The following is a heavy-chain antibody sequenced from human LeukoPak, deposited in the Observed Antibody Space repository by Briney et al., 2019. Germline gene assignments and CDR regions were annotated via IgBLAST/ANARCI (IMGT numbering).Heavy chain of an antibody. CDR3: AREGWGSSWYPKPYYYYGMDV. Sequence: GGSLRLSCAASGFTFSSYWMSWVRQAPGKGLEWVANIKQDGSEKYYVDSVKGRFTISRDNAKNSLYLQMNSLRAEDTAVYYCAREGWGSSWYPKPYYYYGMDVWGKGTTVTVSS. J-gene: IGHJ6*04. V-gene: IGHV3-7*03. CDR2: IKQDGSEK. D-gene: IGHD6-13*01. CDR1: GFTFSSYW.